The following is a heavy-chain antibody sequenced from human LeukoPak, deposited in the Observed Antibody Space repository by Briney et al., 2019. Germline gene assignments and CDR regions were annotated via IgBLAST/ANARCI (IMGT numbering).Heavy chain of an antibody. CDR2: INPNSGGT. CDR1: GYTFTGYY. V-gene: IGHV1-2*02. CDR3: ARHPVALSRVRGVNGNWFDP. J-gene: IGHJ5*02. Sequence: ASVKVSCKASGYTFTGYYMHWVRQAPGQGLEWMGWINPNSGGTNYAQKFQGRVTMTRDTSISTAYMELSRLRSDDTAVYYCARHPVALSRVRGVNGNWFDPWGQGTLVTVSS. D-gene: IGHD3-10*01.